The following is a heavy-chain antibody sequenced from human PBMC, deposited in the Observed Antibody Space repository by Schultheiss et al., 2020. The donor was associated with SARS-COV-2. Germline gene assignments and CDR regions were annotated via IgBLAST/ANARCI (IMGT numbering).Heavy chain of an antibody. CDR1: GFTFSSYE. J-gene: IGHJ6*02. CDR2: ISGSGGNT. Sequence: GGSLRLSCAASGFTFSSYEMNWVRQAPGKGLEWVSGISGSGGNTYYADSVKGRFTISRDNAKSSVYLQLNSLRVEDTAVYYCARDRWGESNYYGMDVWGQGTTVTVSS. D-gene: IGHD4-23*01. CDR3: ARDRWGESNYYGMDV. V-gene: IGHV3-48*03.